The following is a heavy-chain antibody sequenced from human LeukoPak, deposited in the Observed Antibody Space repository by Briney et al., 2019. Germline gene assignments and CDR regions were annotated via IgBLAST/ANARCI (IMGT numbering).Heavy chain of an antibody. J-gene: IGHJ4*02. CDR2: ISGSGGST. CDR1: GFTFSDYA. V-gene: IGHV3-23*01. D-gene: IGHD1-26*01. Sequence: PGGSLRLSCSASGFTFSDYAMRWVRQAPGKGLEWVSVISGSGGSTYYADSVKGRFTISRDNSKNTLYLQMNSLRAEDTAVYYCAKSRYSGDYFFDHWGQGTLVTVSS. CDR3: AKSRYSGDYFFDH.